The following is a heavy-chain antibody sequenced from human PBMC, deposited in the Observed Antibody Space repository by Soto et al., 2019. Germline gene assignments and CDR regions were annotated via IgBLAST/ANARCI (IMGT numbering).Heavy chain of an antibody. CDR3: ARDREYSYGYDYFDY. CDR1: GLTFSSYA. CDR2: ISYDGSNK. Sequence: GGSLRLSCAASGLTFSSYAMHWVRQAPGKGLEWVAVISYDGSNKYYADSVKGRFTISRDNSKNTLYLQMNSLRAEDTAVYYCARDREYSYGYDYFDYWGQGTLVTVSS. J-gene: IGHJ4*02. D-gene: IGHD5-18*01. V-gene: IGHV3-30-3*01.